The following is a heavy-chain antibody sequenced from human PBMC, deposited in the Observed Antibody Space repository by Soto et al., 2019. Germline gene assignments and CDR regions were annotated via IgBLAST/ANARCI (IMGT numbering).Heavy chain of an antibody. J-gene: IGHJ5*02. Sequence: SVKVSCKASGGTFSSYAISWVRQAPGQGLEWMGGIIPIFGTANYAQKFQGRVTITADESTSTAYMELSSLRSEDTAVYYCARGGIAAAGMPWFAPWGQGTLVTVSS. V-gene: IGHV1-69*13. CDR3: ARGGIAAAGMPWFAP. CDR2: IIPIFGTA. D-gene: IGHD6-13*01. CDR1: GGTFSSYA.